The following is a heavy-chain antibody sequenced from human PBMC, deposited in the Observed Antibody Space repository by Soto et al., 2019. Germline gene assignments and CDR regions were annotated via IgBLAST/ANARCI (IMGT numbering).Heavy chain of an antibody. Sequence: SETLSLTCTVSGGSISSYYWSWIRQPPGKGLEWIGYIYYSGSTNYNPSLKSRVTISVDTSKNQFSLKLSSVTAADTAVYYCARDTGNNWFDPWGQGTLVTVST. V-gene: IGHV4-59*01. CDR3: ARDTGNNWFDP. CDR1: GGSISSYY. J-gene: IGHJ5*02. CDR2: IYYSGST. D-gene: IGHD1-1*01.